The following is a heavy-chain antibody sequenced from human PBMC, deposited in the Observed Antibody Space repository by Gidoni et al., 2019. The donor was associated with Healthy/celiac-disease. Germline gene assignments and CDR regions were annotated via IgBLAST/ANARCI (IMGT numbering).Heavy chain of an antibody. CDR2: ISWDGGST. D-gene: IGHD3-22*01. CDR3: AKDDDSSGYAPRN. J-gene: IGHJ4*02. CDR1: GFPLDVYA. V-gene: IGHV3-43D*04. Sequence: EVQLVESGGVVVQPGGSLRLSCAASGFPLDVYAMHWVRQAPGKGLEWVSLISWDGGSTYYADSVKGRFTIARDNSKNSLYLQMNSLRAEDTALYYCAKDDDSSGYAPRNWGQGTLVTVSS.